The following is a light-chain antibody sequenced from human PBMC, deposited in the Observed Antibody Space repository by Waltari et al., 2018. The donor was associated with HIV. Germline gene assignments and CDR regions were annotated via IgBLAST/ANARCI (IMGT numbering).Light chain of an antibody. J-gene: IGLJ3*02. V-gene: IGLV2-23*02. CDR2: EVI. CDR1: SSDVGSYNL. CDR3: CSYAGSSNWV. Sequence: QSALTPPASVSGSPGQSITISCTGSSSDVGSYNLVSWYQQHPGKAPKLMIYEVINRPSGVSNRFSGSKSGNTASLTISGLQAEDEADYYCCSYAGSSNWVFGGGTKLTVL.